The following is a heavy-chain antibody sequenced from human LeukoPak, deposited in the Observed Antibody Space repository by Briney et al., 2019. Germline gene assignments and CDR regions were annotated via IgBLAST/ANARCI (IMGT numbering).Heavy chain of an antibody. D-gene: IGHD3-22*01. CDR2: IYYSGST. CDR1: GGSISSGDYY. V-gene: IGHV4-30-4*01. J-gene: IGHJ4*02. CDR3: ARANYSDSSGYVVDY. Sequence: SETLSLTCTVSGGSISSGDYYWSWIRQPPGKGLEWIGYIYYSGSTYYNPSLKSRVTISVDTSKNQFSLKLSSVTAADTAVYYCARANYSDSSGYVVDYWGQGTLVTVSS.